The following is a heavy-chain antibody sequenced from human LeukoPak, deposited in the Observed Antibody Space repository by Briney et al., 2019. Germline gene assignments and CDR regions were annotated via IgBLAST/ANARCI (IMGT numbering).Heavy chain of an antibody. CDR1: GGSFSGYY. D-gene: IGHD3-22*01. Sequence: SETLSLTCAVYGGSFSGYYWSWIRQPPGKGLEWIGEINHSGSTNYNPSLKSRVTISVDTSKNQFSLKLSSVTAADTAVYYCARGGGYSPYYYDSSGYPYYFDYWGQGTLVTVSS. V-gene: IGHV4-34*01. CDR3: ARGGGYSPYYYDSSGYPYYFDY. CDR2: INHSGST. J-gene: IGHJ4*02.